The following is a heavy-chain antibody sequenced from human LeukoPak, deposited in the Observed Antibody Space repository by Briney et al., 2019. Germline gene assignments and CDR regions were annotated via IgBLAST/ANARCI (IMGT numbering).Heavy chain of an antibody. J-gene: IGHJ6*02. V-gene: IGHV3-9*01. Sequence: GRSLRLSCAASGFTFDDYAMHWVRQAPGKGLEWVSGISWNSGSIGYADSVKGRFTISRDNAKNSLYLQMNSLRAEDTALYYCAKGRVVVVAAKDYYYGMDVWGQGTTVTVSS. CDR1: GFTFDDYA. CDR2: ISWNSGSI. CDR3: AKGRVVVVAAKDYYYGMDV. D-gene: IGHD2-15*01.